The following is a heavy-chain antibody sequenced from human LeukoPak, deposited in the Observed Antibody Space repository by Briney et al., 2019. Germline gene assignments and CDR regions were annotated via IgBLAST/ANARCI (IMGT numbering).Heavy chain of an antibody. CDR1: GYSMSSGYY. D-gene: IGHD3-22*01. J-gene: IGHJ4*02. CDR3: AREFPDYYDSSGYLDY. CDR2: MYHTGST. V-gene: IGHV4-38-2*02. Sequence: SETLSLTCTVSGYSMSSGYYWGWIRQPPERGLEWIGSMYHTGSTYYNPSLKSRVTISVDTSKNQFSLKLSSVTAADTAVYYCAREFPDYYDSSGYLDYWGQGTLVTVSS.